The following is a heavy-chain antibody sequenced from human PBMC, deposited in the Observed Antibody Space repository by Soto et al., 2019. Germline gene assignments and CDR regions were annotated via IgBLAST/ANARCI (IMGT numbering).Heavy chain of an antibody. J-gene: IGHJ4*02. V-gene: IGHV4-4*02. CDR3: ARHDDYDFWSGLN. Sequence: SETLSLTCAVSGGSISSSNWWSWVRQPPGKGLEWIGEIYHSGSTNYNPSLKSRVTISVDKSKNQFSLKLSSVTAADTAVYYCARHDDYDFWSGLNWGQGTLVTVSS. CDR2: IYHSGST. CDR1: GGSISSSNW. D-gene: IGHD3-3*01.